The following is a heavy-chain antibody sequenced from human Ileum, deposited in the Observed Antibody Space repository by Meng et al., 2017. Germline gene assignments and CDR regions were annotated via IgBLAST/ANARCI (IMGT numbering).Heavy chain of an antibody. Sequence: SLKISCAASGFTFADYDMHWVRQTPGKGLEWVSGISWNSDTTEYADSVKGRFTVSRDNAKNSLFLQMNSLRPEDTALYYCAKLAKRAPSDFWGQGTLVTVSS. V-gene: IGHV3-9*01. J-gene: IGHJ4*02. CDR1: GFTFADYD. CDR2: ISWNSDTT. CDR3: AKLAKRAPSDF.